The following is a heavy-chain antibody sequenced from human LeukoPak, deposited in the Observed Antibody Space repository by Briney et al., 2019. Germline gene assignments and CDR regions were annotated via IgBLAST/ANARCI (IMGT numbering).Heavy chain of an antibody. D-gene: IGHD3-16*01. V-gene: IGHV3-7*01. CDR3: ARDSPVWPIYPTYFDY. CDR2: IKQDGSEK. J-gene: IGHJ4*02. CDR1: GPTFGDYW. Sequence: GGSLRLSCAASGPTFGDYWMSWVRQAPGKGLEWVANIKQDGSEKYYVDSVKGRFTISRDNAKNSLYLQMNSLRAEDTAVYYCARDSPVWPIYPTYFDYWGQGTLVTVSS.